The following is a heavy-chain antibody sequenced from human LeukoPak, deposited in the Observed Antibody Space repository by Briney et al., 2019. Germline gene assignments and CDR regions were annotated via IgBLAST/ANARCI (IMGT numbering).Heavy chain of an antibody. CDR1: GGSLSGYY. Sequence: SETLSLTCAVYGGSLSGYYWSWIPQPPGKGLEWIGEINHSGSTNYNPSLKSRVTISVDTSKNQFSLKLSSVTAADTAVYYCARGITMVRGVNDYWGQGTLVTVSS. J-gene: IGHJ4*02. D-gene: IGHD3-10*01. CDR2: INHSGST. V-gene: IGHV4-34*01. CDR3: ARGITMVRGVNDY.